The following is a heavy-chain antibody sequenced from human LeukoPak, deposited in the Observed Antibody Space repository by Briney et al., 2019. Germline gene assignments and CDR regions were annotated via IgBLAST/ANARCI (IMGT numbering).Heavy chain of an antibody. J-gene: IGHJ4*02. CDR1: GFTFSSYW. D-gene: IGHD3-3*01. CDR2: INSDGSSI. V-gene: IGHV3-74*01. CDR3: ASQYYDFWSVDY. Sequence: GGSLRLSCAASGFTFSSYWMHWVRQAPGKGLVWVSRINSDGSSISYADSVKGRFTISRDNAKNTLYMQMNSLRAEDTAVYYCASQYYDFWSVDYWGEGTLVTVSS.